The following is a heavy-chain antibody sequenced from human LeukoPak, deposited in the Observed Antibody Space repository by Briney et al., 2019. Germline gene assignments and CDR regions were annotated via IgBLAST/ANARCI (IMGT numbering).Heavy chain of an antibody. CDR3: AKDLVAAAGNYYYYGMDV. J-gene: IGHJ6*04. D-gene: IGHD6-13*01. Sequence: GGSLRLSCAASGFTFSSYGMHWVRQAPGKELEWVAVISYDGSNMYYADSVKGRFTISRDNSKNTHFLQMNSLRAEDTAVYYCAKDLVAAAGNYYYYGMDVWGKGTTVTVSS. V-gene: IGHV3-30*18. CDR1: GFTFSSYG. CDR2: ISYDGSNM.